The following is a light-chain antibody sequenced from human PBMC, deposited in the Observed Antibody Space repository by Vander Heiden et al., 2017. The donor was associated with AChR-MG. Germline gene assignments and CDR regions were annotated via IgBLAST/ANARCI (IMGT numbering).Light chain of an antibody. CDR1: QSVNSN. J-gene: IGKJ1*01. V-gene: IGKV3-15*01. CDR3: QQDYAWPRT. CDR2: GAS. Sequence: EIIMTQSPATLPASPGERATLSCWASQSVNSNLAWYQQRPGQAPRLLIYGASTRATGIPARFSGSGSGTEFTLTISSLQSEDFAIYYCQQDYAWPRTFGQGTKVEVK.